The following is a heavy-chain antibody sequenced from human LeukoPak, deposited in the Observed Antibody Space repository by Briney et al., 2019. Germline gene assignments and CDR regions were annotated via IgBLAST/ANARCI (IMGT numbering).Heavy chain of an antibody. J-gene: IGHJ6*03. V-gene: IGHV1-18*01. D-gene: IGHD6-19*01. Sequence: GASVKVSCKASGYTFTSYDISWVRQAPGQGLEWMGWISAYNGNTNYAQKLQGRVTMTTDTSTSTAYMELRSLRSDDTAVYYCARVGGSGWYRTYYYMDVWGKGTTVTVSS. CDR2: ISAYNGNT. CDR3: ARVGGSGWYRTYYYMDV. CDR1: GYTFTSYD.